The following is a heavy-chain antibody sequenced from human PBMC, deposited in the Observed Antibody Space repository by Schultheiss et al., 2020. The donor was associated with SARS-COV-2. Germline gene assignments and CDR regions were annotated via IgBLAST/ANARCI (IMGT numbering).Heavy chain of an antibody. V-gene: IGHV4-31*01. CDR3: ARDTNLARGWFDP. CDR1: GGSISSGGYY. CDR2: IYYSGST. J-gene: IGHJ5*02. Sequence: LRLSCTVSGGSISSGGYYWSWIRQHPGKGLEWIGYIYYSGSTYYNPSLKSLVTISVDTSKNQFSLKLSSVTAADTAVYYCARDTNLARGWFDPWGQGTLVTVSS. D-gene: IGHD1-14*01.